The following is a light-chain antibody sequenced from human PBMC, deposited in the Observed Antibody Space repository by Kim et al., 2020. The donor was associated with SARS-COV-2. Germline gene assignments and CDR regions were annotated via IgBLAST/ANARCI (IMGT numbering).Light chain of an antibody. J-gene: IGKJ2*01. CDR2: SAS. Sequence: SAAGGDTVTITCRASQDIINYLAWFQQKPGKAPKSLINSASTLQSGVPSKFSGSGSGTDFTLIISSLQPEDSATYFCQQYHSHPPTFGQGTKLEI. CDR3: QQYHSHPPT. CDR1: QDIINY. V-gene: IGKV1-16*02.